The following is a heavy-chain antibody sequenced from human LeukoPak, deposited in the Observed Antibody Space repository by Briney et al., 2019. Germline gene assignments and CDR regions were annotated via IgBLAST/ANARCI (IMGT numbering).Heavy chain of an antibody. CDR3: AKDLGLQVGASPFDY. D-gene: IGHD1-26*01. Sequence: GGSLRLSCAASGFTFSTYSMNWVRQAPGKGLEWVSSISSSGNYIYYADSVKGRFTISRDNAKNSLYLQMNSLHSEDTAVYYCAKDLGLQVGASPFDYWGQGTLVTVSS. J-gene: IGHJ4*02. V-gene: IGHV3-21*01. CDR1: GFTFSTYS. CDR2: ISSSGNYI.